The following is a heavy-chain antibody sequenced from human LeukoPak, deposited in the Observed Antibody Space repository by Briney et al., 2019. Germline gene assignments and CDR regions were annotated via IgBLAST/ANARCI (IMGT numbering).Heavy chain of an antibody. V-gene: IGHV3-30-3*01. J-gene: IGHJ4*02. CDR1: GFTFSSYA. CDR2: ISYDGSNK. CDR3: ARGAYYHDSSGYFTDY. D-gene: IGHD3-22*01. Sequence: GGFLRLSCAASGFTFSSYAMHWVRQAPGKGLEWVAVISYDGSNKYYADSVKGRFTISRDNSKNTLYLQMNSLRAEDTAVYYCARGAYYHDSSGYFTDYWGQGTLVTVSS.